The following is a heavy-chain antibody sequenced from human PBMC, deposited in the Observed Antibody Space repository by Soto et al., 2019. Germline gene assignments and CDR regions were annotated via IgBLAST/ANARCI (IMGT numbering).Heavy chain of an antibody. V-gene: IGHV5-51*01. CDR2: IYPGDSDT. J-gene: IGHJ5*02. CDR1: GYSFTSYW. CDR3: ARRIAAAGTGWFDP. D-gene: IGHD6-13*01. Sequence: EVQLVQSGAEVKKPGESLKISCKGSGYSFTSYWIGWVRQIPGKGLEWVGIIYPGDSDTRDSPSFQGKVTISADKSISTAYLKCSRLKASDTAMYYCARRIAAAGTGWFDPWGQGTLVTVSS.